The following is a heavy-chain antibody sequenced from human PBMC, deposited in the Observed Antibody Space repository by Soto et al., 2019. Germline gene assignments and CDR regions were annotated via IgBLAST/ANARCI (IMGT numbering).Heavy chain of an antibody. V-gene: IGHV3-23*01. D-gene: IGHD3-16*02. CDR2: ISGSDGST. J-gene: IGHJ4*02. CDR3: AKDRLGRVISAFDC. Sequence: EVQLLESGGGLVQPGGSLRLSCAASGFTFSSYGMSWVRQAPGKGPEWVSKISGSDGSTYFADSVKGRFTISRDNAKNTLYLQMNSLRAEDTAVYYCAKDRLGRVISAFDCWGQGTLVTVSS. CDR1: GFTFSSYG.